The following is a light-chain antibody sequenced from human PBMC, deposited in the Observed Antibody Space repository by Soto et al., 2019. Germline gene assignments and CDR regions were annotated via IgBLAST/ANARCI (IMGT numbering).Light chain of an antibody. CDR2: KAS. CDR3: QHYNSYSWT. J-gene: IGKJ1*01. Sequence: DIQMTQSTSTLAGALGDRSASTCLASQTISSWLAWYQQKPVKSGTLLIYKASTLKSGVPSRFSGSGSGTEFTLTISSPQPDASATYYCQHYNSYSWTFGQGTQVEIK. CDR1: QTISSW. V-gene: IGKV1-5*03.